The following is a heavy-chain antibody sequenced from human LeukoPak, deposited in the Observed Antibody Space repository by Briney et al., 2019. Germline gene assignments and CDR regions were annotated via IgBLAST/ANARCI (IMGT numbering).Heavy chain of an antibody. V-gene: IGHV3-21*01. CDR2: ISRSSIYI. CDR3: ARTRYDSSGYYPLADS. CDR1: GFTFSNYN. D-gene: IGHD3-22*01. J-gene: IGHJ4*02. Sequence: GGSLRLSCAASGFTFSNYNMNRVRQAPGKGLEWVSSISRSSIYIYYADSVKGRFTISRDNAKKSLYLHMNSLRAEDSAVYYCARTRYDSSGYYPLADSWGQGTLVTVSS.